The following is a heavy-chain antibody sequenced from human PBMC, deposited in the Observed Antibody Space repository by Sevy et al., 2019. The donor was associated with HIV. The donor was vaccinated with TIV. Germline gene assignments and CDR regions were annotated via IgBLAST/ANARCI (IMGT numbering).Heavy chain of an antibody. J-gene: IGHJ6*02. D-gene: IGHD5-12*01. Sequence: GGSLRLSCAASGFTFKSYWMTWVRQAPGKGLEWVANINQDGSEKYYSDSLKGRFSISRDNSKSSVHLQINTLRSEDTAVYYCAREGSAYDTYYYHYAMDVWGQGTTVTVSS. CDR3: AREGSAYDTYYYHYAMDV. CDR1: GFTFKSYW. V-gene: IGHV3-7*01. CDR2: INQDGSEK.